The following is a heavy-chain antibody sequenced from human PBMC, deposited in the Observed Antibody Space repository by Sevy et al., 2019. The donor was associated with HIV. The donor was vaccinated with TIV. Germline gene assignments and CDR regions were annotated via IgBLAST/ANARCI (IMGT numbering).Heavy chain of an antibody. D-gene: IGHD2-8*01. J-gene: IGHJ5*02. V-gene: IGHV3-7*03. CDR1: GFTFSSYW. CDR2: IKQDGSDK. Sequence: GGSLTLSCAASGFTFSSYWMSWVRQAPGKGLEWVASIKQDGSDKYYVDSVKGRFTISRDNAKNSLYLQMNSLRVEDTAVYYCASPGTKGFDPWGQGTLVTVSS. CDR3: ASPGTKGFDP.